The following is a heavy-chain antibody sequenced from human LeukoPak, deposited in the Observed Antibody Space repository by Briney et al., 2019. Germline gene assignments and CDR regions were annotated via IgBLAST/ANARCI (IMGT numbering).Heavy chain of an antibody. CDR2: ISYDGSNK. Sequence: GGSLRLSCAASGFTFSSYGMHWVRQAPGKGLEWVAVISYDGSNKYYADSVKGRFTISRDNSKSTLYLQLNGLRGEDTAIYYCAKDLSYGFDYWGQGTLVTVSS. V-gene: IGHV3-30*18. D-gene: IGHD5-18*01. CDR1: GFTFSSYG. CDR3: AKDLSYGFDY. J-gene: IGHJ4*02.